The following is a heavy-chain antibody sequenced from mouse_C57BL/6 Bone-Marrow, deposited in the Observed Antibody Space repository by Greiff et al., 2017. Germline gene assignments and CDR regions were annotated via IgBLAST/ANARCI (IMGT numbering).Heavy chain of an antibody. D-gene: IGHD1-1*01. CDR2: IDPSDSYT. CDR3: AREGRLLLGGYLDV. J-gene: IGHJ1*03. Sequence: QVQLQQPGAELVMPGASVKLSCKASGYTFTSYWMHWVKQRPGQGLEWIGEIDPSDSYTNYNQKFKGKSTLTVDKSSSPAYMQLSSLTSEDSAVYDCAREGRLLLGGYLDVWGTGTTVTVSS. V-gene: IGHV1-69*01. CDR1: GYTFTSYW.